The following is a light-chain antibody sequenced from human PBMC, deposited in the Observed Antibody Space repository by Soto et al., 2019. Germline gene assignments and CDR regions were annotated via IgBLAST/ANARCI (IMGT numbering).Light chain of an antibody. CDR1: QSVTSNY. V-gene: IGKV3-20*01. J-gene: IGKJ4*01. Sequence: ETVLTQSPGTLSLSPGERATLSCRASQSVTSNYLAWYQQKPGQAPRLLISVASSRATGIPDRFSGSGSGTDFTLTISRLEPEDFALYYCQQYGNSPLTFGGGTKVDIK. CDR2: VAS. CDR3: QQYGNSPLT.